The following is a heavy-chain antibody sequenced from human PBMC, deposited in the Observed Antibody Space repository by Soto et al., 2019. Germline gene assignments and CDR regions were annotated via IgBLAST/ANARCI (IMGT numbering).Heavy chain of an antibody. CDR3: ARGFVTMVRGVISRLYYYYGMDV. D-gene: IGHD3-10*01. V-gene: IGHV4-30-4*01. CDR2: IYYSGST. J-gene: IGHJ6*02. CDR1: GGSISSGDYY. Sequence: PSETLSLTCTVSGGSISSGDYYWSWIRQPPGKGLEWIGYIYYSGSTYHNPSLKSRVTISVDTSKNQFSLKLSSVTAADTAVYYCARGFVTMVRGVISRLYYYYGMDVWGQGTTVTVSS.